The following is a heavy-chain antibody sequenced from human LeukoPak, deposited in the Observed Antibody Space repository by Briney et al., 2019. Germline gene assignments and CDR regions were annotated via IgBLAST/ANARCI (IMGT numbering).Heavy chain of an antibody. J-gene: IGHJ4*02. CDR1: GFSFSSYW. CDR3: ARVSFCPRCHFDY. Sequence: QPGGSLRLSCAASGFSFSSYWMHWVRQAPGKGLVWVARISPDRSSALSADSVRGRFTISRDNADNTLYLQLNSLRAEDTAVYYCARVSFCPRCHFDYWGQGTLVTVSS. CDR2: ISPDRSSA. V-gene: IGHV3-74*03. D-gene: IGHD2/OR15-2a*01.